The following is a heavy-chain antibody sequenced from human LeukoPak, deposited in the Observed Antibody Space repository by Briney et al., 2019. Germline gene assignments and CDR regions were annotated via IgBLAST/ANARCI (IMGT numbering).Heavy chain of an antibody. CDR3: TRERFDYGDYLSDY. D-gene: IGHD4-17*01. CDR2: IRSKAYGGTT. J-gene: IGHJ4*02. CDR1: GFTAGDYA. V-gene: IGHV3-49*04. Sequence: PGRSLRLSCTTSGFTAGDYAMSWVRQAPGTGLEKVGFIRSKAYGGTTEYAASVKGRFTISRDDSKSIAYLQMNSLKAEDTAVYYCTRERFDYGDYLSDYWGQGTLVTVSS.